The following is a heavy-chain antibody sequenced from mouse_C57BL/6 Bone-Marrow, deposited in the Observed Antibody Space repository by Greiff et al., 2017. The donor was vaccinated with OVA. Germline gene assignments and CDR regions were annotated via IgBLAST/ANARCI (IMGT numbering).Heavy chain of an antibody. J-gene: IGHJ3*01. CDR1: GYTFTDYY. CDR3: ARDGCSWFAY. V-gene: IGHV1-26*01. Sequence: EVQLQQSGPELVKPGASVKISCKASGYTFTDYYMNWVQQSHGKSLEWIGDINPNNGGTSYNQKFKGKATLTVDKSSSTAYMELRSLTSEDSAVYYCARDGCSWFAYWGQGTLVTVSA. CDR2: INPNNGGT. D-gene: IGHD2-3*01.